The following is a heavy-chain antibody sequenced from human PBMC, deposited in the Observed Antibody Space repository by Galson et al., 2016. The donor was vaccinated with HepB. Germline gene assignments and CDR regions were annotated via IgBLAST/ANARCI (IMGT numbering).Heavy chain of an antibody. CDR2: ITWNSGSK. V-gene: IGHV3-9*01. CDR3: AKGFYGDFPSWFDP. J-gene: IGHJ5*02. CDR1: GFTFTNYA. Sequence: SLRLSCAGSGFTFTNYAMSWVRQAPGKGLEWVSSITWNSGSKGYADSVKGRFTISRDNAKNSLYLQMNSLRPEDTALYYCAKGFYGDFPSWFDPWGQGTLVTVSS. D-gene: IGHD4-17*01.